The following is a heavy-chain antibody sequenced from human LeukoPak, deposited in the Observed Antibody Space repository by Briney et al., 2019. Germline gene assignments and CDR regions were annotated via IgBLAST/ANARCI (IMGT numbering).Heavy chain of an antibody. CDR1: GYTFTSYV. D-gene: IGHD3-10*01. J-gene: IGHJ5*02. CDR2: MNPNSGIT. Sequence: ASVKDSSKASGYTFTSYVINWVRQATGQGGEWMGWMNPNSGITGYAQKFQCRVTITRNTSISTAYMELSSLRSEDTAVYYCARAHVLLWLGETAPSFDPWGQGTLVTVSS. V-gene: IGHV1-8*03. CDR3: ARAHVLLWLGETAPSFDP.